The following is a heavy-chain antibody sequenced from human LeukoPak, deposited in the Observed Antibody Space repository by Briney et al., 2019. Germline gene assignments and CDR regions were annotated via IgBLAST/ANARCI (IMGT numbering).Heavy chain of an antibody. CDR2: IYPGDSDT. Sequence: GESLKISCKGSGYSFTSYWIGWVRQMPGKGLEWMGIIYPGDSDTRYSPSFQGQVTISADKSISTAYLQWSSPEASDTAMYYCARFTPAAGHNYFDYWGQGTLVTVSS. D-gene: IGHD6-13*01. J-gene: IGHJ4*02. CDR3: ARFTPAAGHNYFDY. CDR1: GYSFTSYW. V-gene: IGHV5-51*01.